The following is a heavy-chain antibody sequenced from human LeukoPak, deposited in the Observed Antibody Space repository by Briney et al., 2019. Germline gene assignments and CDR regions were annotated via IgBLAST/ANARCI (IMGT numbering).Heavy chain of an antibody. Sequence: SETLSLTCTVSGGSIRSYYWSWIRQPPGKGLEWIGYIYYSGSTNYNPSLKSRVTISVDTSKNQLSLELSSVTAADTAVYYCARRDGGLVAGSYYYDSWGQGTLVTVSS. J-gene: IGHJ4*02. CDR2: IYYSGST. CDR3: ARRDGGLVAGSYYYDS. V-gene: IGHV4-59*08. CDR1: GGSIRSYY. D-gene: IGHD6-19*01.